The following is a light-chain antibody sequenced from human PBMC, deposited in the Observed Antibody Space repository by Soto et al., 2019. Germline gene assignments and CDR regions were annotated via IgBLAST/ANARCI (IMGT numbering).Light chain of an antibody. CDR2: GAS. CDR1: QSVNNN. J-gene: IGKJ5*01. V-gene: IGKV3-15*01. Sequence: EIVMTQSPASLSVSPGESATLSCRASQSVNNNLAWYQHKPGQAPRLLIYGASTRATGIPARFSGSGSGTEFTLTISSLKYEDFAVYYCQQYNYWIAFGQGTRLEIK. CDR3: QQYNYWIA.